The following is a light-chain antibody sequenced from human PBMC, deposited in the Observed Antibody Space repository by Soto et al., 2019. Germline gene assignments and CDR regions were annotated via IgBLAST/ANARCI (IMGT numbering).Light chain of an antibody. CDR3: QQYGSSPPTWT. J-gene: IGKJ1*01. V-gene: IGKV3-20*01. Sequence: EIVMTQSPATLSVSPGERATLSCRASQCVSSNLAWYQQKHGQAPRLLIYGASSRATGIPDRFSGSGSGTDFTLTIIRLEPEDFAVYDCQQYGSSPPTWTFGQGTKVDIK. CDR2: GAS. CDR1: QCVSSN.